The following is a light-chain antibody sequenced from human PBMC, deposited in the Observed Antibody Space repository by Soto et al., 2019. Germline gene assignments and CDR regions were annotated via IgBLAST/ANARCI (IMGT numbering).Light chain of an antibody. V-gene: IGKV1-5*03. CDR1: QTISSG. J-gene: IGKJ1*01. CDR3: QHYNSYSEA. Sequence: DIQMTQSPSTLSVSVGDRVTITCRASQTISSGLAWYQQKPGKAPKLLIYKASNLKSGVPSRFSGSGSGTEFTLTISSLQPDDFATYYCQHYNSYSEAFGQGTKVDIK. CDR2: KAS.